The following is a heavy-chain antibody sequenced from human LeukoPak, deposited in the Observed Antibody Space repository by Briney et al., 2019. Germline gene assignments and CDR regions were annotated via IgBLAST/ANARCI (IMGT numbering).Heavy chain of an antibody. Sequence: ASVKVSCKASGYTFTSYDINWVRQATGQGLEWMGWMNPNSGNTGYAQKFQGRVTMTEDTSTDTAYMELSSLRSEDTAVYYCATGLLWFGELYDAFDIWGQGTMVTVSS. CDR3: ATGLLWFGELYDAFDI. CDR2: MNPNSGNT. CDR1: GYTFTSYD. D-gene: IGHD3-10*01. J-gene: IGHJ3*02. V-gene: IGHV1-8*01.